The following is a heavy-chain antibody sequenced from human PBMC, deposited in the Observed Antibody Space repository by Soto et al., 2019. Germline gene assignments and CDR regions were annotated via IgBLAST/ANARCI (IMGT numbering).Heavy chain of an antibody. D-gene: IGHD4-17*01. V-gene: IGHV4-59*01. CDR2: IFYTGGT. Sequence: PGGSLRLSCAASGFTFSSYGMHWLRQPPGKGLEWIGYIFYTGGTDYNPSLRSRVTISVDASKNQVSLNLNSVIAADTAVYYCATKTTMTTWVDFDTWGQGTMVTVSS. CDR3: ATKTTMTTWVDFDT. J-gene: IGHJ3*02. CDR1: GFTFSSYG.